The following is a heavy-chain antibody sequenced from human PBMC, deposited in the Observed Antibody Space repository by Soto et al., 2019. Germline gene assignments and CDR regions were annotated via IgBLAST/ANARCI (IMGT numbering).Heavy chain of an antibody. D-gene: IGHD3-9*01. Sequence: PSQTLSLTCAISGDSVSGNSAAWNWIRQSPSRGLEWLGRTYYRSTRWYNDYAVSVRGRITVNPHTSKNQFSLHLNSVAPEDMAVYYCAGNISLQWYYMDVWDKGSPVTVSS. CDR3: AGNISLQWYYMDV. CDR1: GDSVSGNSAA. V-gene: IGHV6-1*01. J-gene: IGHJ6*03. CDR2: TYYRSTRWYN.